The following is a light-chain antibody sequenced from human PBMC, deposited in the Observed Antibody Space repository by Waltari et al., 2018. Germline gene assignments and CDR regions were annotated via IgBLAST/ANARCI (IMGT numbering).Light chain of an antibody. V-gene: IGKV1-33*01. CDR1: QDIKKY. J-gene: IGKJ4*01. Sequence: DIQMKQCPSSMSASVGERVTDTCQASQDIKKYLSWYQQKPGKAPNLLIYDASKLQTGVPSRFSGSGSGTDFTLTISRLQPEDIATYYCQKYDNLPLTYGGGTKVEIK. CDR3: QKYDNLPLT. CDR2: DAS.